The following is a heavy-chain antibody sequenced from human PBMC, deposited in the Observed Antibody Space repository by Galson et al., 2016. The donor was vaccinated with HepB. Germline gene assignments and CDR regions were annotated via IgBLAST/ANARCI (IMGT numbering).Heavy chain of an antibody. V-gene: IGHV3-30*04. D-gene: IGHD3-10*01. CDR2: ISYDGTNK. J-gene: IGHJ4*02. CDR3: ARVDGFGEPLYSDY. CDR1: GFTFSSYA. Sequence: SLRLSCAASGFTFSSYAMHWVRQAPGKGLEWVAVISYDGTNKYYADSVKGRFTISRDNSKNTLYLQMNSLRAEDTAGYYCARVDGFGEPLYSDYWGQGTLVTVSS.